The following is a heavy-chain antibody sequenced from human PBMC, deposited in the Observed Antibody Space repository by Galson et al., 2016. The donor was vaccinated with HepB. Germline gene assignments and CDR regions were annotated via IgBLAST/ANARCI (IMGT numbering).Heavy chain of an antibody. D-gene: IGHD3-16*01. J-gene: IGHJ4*02. CDR1: GFTFTDYW. CDR2: VYIYGTNT. Sequence: SLRLSCAASGFTFTDYWMHWVRQAPGKGLMRVSRVYIYGTNTNYAESVRGRFTISRDNAKNTVYLQMTDLRPEDTAVYYCARVPRFQTFFDSWGQGALVTVSS. CDR3: ARVPRFQTFFDS. V-gene: IGHV3-74*01.